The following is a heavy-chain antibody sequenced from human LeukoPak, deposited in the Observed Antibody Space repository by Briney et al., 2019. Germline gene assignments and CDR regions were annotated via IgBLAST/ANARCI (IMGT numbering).Heavy chain of an antibody. D-gene: IGHD6-6*01. CDR1: GGSISSYY. CDR3: ARVGRYSSSQFDY. V-gene: IGHV4-59*12. J-gene: IGHJ4*02. Sequence: SETLSLTCTVSGGSISSYYWSWIRQPPGKGLEWIGYIYYSGSTNYNPSLKSRVTISVDTSKNQFSLKLSSVTAADTAVYYCARVGRYSSSQFDYWGQGTLVTVSS. CDR2: IYYSGST.